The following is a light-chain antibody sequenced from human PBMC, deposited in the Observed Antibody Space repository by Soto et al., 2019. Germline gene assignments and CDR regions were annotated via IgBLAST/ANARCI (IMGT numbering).Light chain of an antibody. CDR2: AAS. V-gene: IGKV1-27*01. CDR3: QKYNGVPWT. J-gene: IGKJ1*01. CDR1: QGINNY. Sequence: DIQMTQSPSSLSASVGDRVTIACRASQGINNYLAWYQHKPGKVPQILIFAASTLQSGVPSRFSGSGSGTDFPLTISSLQPEDVATYSCQKYNGVPWTFGQGTKVEIK.